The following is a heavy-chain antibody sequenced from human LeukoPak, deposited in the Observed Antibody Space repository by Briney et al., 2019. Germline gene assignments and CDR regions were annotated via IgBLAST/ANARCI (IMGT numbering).Heavy chain of an antibody. Sequence: PSETLSLTCTVSGGSIRDYYWNWIRQPAGKGLEWIGRIYSSGITDYNPSLKSRVTMSVDTSKNQASLKLSSVTAADTAFYYWGRQVEGAFDPWGQGTMVTVSS. CDR3: GRQVEGAFDP. D-gene: IGHD2-15*01. CDR2: IYSSGIT. J-gene: IGHJ3*01. CDR1: GGSIRDYY. V-gene: IGHV4-4*07.